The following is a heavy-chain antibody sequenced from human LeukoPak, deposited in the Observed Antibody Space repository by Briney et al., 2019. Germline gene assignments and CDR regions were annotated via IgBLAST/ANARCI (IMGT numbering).Heavy chain of an antibody. V-gene: IGHV3-48*03. D-gene: IGHD3/OR15-3a*01. Sequence: GGSLRLSCAASGFTFSGYAMNWVRQAPGKGLEWVSHIYSSDATYADSVKGRFSISRDNAKNSLFLQMNSLRAEDTAVYYCARDGHRPLGYWGQGTLVTVSS. CDR3: ARDGHRPLGY. J-gene: IGHJ4*02. CDR1: GFTFSGYA. CDR2: IYSSDAT.